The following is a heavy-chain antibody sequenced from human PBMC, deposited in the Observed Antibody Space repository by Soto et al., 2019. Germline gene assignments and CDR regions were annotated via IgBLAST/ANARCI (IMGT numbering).Heavy chain of an antibody. CDR1: GFNFSSYA. V-gene: IGHV3-23*01. CDR2: ISGSGGST. CDR3: AKEIAVAGASTAYIHEGDAFDI. J-gene: IGHJ3*02. D-gene: IGHD6-19*01. Sequence: GGSLRLSCAASGFNFSSYAMSWVRQAPGKGLEWVSAISGSGGSTYYADSVKGRFTISRDNSKNTLYLQMNSLRAEDTAVYYCAKEIAVAGASTAYIHEGDAFDIWGQGTMVTVSS.